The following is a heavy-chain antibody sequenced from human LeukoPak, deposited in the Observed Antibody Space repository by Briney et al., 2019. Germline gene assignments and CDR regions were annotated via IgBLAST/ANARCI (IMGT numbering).Heavy chain of an antibody. V-gene: IGHV3-23*01. CDR2: IGSSGGTT. J-gene: IGHJ4*02. CDR1: GFTFSNYA. Sequence: PGGSLRLSCAASGFTFSNYAMSWVRQAPGKGLEWVSGIGSSGGTTYYADSVRGRFTISRDNSKNTLHLQMNSLRVEDTAVYYCAKYAPPTTVVTRFFDYWGQGTLVTVSS. CDR3: AKYAPPTTVVTRFFDY. D-gene: IGHD4-23*01.